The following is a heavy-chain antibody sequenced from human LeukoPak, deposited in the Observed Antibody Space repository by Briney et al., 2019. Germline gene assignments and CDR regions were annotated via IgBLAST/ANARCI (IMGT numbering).Heavy chain of an antibody. CDR2: ISSSSSYI. Sequence: GGSLRLSCAASGFTFSSYSMNWVRQAPGKGLEWVSSISSSSSYIYYADSVKGRSTISRDNAKNSLYLQMNSLRAEDMALYYCAKLFSSGWYDAFDIWGQGTMVTVSS. CDR1: GFTFSSYS. CDR3: AKLFSSGWYDAFDI. V-gene: IGHV3-21*04. J-gene: IGHJ3*02. D-gene: IGHD6-19*01.